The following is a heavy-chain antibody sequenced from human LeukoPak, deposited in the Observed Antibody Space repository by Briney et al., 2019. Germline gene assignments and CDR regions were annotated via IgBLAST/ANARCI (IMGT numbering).Heavy chain of an antibody. Sequence: GESLKISCEASGYSFTSYWIGWVRQMPGKGLEWMGIIYPGDSDTRYSPSFQGQVTISADKSISTAYLQWSSLKASDTAMYYCARLFDILTGYSTLDYWGQGTLVTVSS. CDR3: ARLFDILTGYSTLDY. CDR2: IYPGDSDT. CDR1: GYSFTSYW. V-gene: IGHV5-51*01. D-gene: IGHD3-9*01. J-gene: IGHJ4*02.